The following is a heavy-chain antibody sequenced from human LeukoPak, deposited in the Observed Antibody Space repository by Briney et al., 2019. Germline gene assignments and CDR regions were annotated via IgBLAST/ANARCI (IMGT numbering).Heavy chain of an antibody. CDR1: GGSVSSGSYY. D-gene: IGHD3-22*01. Sequence: TSETLSLTCTVSGGSVSSGSYYWSWIRQPPGKGFEWIGYFYYSGSTNYNPSLKSRVTISVNTSKNQFSLKLSSVTAADTAVYYCARWDVRVITPYYYYYGMDVWGQGTTVTVSS. V-gene: IGHV4-61*01. J-gene: IGHJ6*02. CDR3: ARWDVRVITPYYYYYGMDV. CDR2: FYYSGST.